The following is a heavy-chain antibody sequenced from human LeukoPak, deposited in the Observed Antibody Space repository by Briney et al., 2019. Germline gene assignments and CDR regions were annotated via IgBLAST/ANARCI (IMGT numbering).Heavy chain of an antibody. CDR3: ARHMNNDYYCRDV. V-gene: IGHV4-31*03. J-gene: IGHJ6*02. Sequence: SQTLSLTCTVSGGSISSGGYYWSWIRQPPGKGLEWIGYIYYSGSTYYNPSLKSRITISVDTSKNQFSLKLSSVTAADTAVYYCARHMNNDYYCRDVWGQGTMVTVSS. CDR2: IYYSGST. CDR1: GGSISSGGYY. D-gene: IGHD2-8*01.